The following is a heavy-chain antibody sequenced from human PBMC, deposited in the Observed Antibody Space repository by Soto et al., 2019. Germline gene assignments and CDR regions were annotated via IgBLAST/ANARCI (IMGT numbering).Heavy chain of an antibody. CDR3: ARGRRVGATSNFDY. Sequence: QVQLQESGPGLVKPSGTLSLTCAVSGGSISSSNWWSWVRQPPGKGLEWIGEIYHSGSTNYNPSLKIRFTISVDKSNNQFALKLSSVTAADTAVYYCARGRRVGATSNFDYWGQGTLVTVSS. V-gene: IGHV4-4*02. D-gene: IGHD1-26*01. CDR2: IYHSGST. CDR1: GGSISSSNW. J-gene: IGHJ4*02.